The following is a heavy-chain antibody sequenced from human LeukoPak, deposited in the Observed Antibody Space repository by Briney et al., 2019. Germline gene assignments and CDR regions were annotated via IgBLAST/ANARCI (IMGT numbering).Heavy chain of an antibody. Sequence: GGSLRLSCAASGFTFSDYYVSWIRQAPGKGLEWVSYISSSGSTIYYADSVKGRFTISRDNAKNSLYLQMNSLRAEDTAVYYCARDSAYYDFSSTANNWFDPWGQGTLVTVSS. J-gene: IGHJ5*02. CDR1: GFTFSDYY. CDR3: ARDSAYYDFSSTANNWFDP. CDR2: ISSSGSTI. D-gene: IGHD3-3*01. V-gene: IGHV3-11*01.